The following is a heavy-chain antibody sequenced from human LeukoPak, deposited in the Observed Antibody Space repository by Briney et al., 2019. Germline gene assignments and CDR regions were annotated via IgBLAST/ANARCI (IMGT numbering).Heavy chain of an antibody. V-gene: IGHV3-21*01. J-gene: IGHJ4*02. CDR3: ARDLLGWELHYFDY. CDR1: GFTFSTYN. CDR2: ISGSSSYI. Sequence: KPGGSLRLSCAASGFTFSTYNMNWVRQAPGKGLEWVSSISGSSSYIYYADSVEGRFSISRDNAKNSLYLQMNSLRAEDTAVYYCARDLLGWELHYFDYWGQGTLVTVSS. D-gene: IGHD1-26*01.